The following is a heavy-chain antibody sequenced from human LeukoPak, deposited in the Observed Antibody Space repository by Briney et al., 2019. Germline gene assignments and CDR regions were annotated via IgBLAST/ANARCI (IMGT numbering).Heavy chain of an antibody. J-gene: IGHJ4*02. V-gene: IGHV4-34*01. CDR3: ARLGGGDIVVVPAAAGDYFDY. CDR2: INHGGST. CDR1: GGSFSGYY. D-gene: IGHD2-2*01. Sequence: SETLSLTCAVYGGSFSGYYWSWIHQPPGKGLEWIGEINHGGSTNYNPSLKSRVTISVDTSKNQFSLKLSSVTAADTAVYYCARLGGGDIVVVPAAAGDYFDYWGQGTLVTVSS.